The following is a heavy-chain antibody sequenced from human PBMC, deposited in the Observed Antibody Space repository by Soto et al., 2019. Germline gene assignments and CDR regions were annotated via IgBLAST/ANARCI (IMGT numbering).Heavy chain of an antibody. D-gene: IGHD6-19*01. CDR1: GASMNTYY. J-gene: IGHJ4*02. CDR3: ARHRAVAGTRYLDS. V-gene: IGHV4-59*08. CDR2: VYDSGYT. Sequence: SETLSLTCTVSGASMNTYYWSWIRQPPGKEMEWIGYVYDSGYTNYNPSLKTRVSISIDTSKNQFSLNLNSVTAADTAVYYCARHRAVAGTRYLDSWGQGTLVTVSS.